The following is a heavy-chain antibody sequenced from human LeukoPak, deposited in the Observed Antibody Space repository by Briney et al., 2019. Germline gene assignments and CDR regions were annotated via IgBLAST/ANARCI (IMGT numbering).Heavy chain of an antibody. CDR1: GYTFTSYG. Sequence: GASVKVSCKASGYTFTSYGISWVRQAPGQGLEWMGWISAYNGNTNYAQKLQGRVTMTTDTSTSTACMELRSLRSDDTAVYYGARDNRPHLALDYWGQGTLVTVSS. V-gene: IGHV1-18*01. J-gene: IGHJ4*02. CDR3: ARDNRPHLALDY. CDR2: ISAYNGNT. D-gene: IGHD1-14*01.